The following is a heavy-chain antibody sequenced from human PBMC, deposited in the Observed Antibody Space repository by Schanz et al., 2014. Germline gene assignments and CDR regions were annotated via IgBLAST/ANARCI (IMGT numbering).Heavy chain of an antibody. V-gene: IGHV1-18*04. D-gene: IGHD2-8*02. J-gene: IGHJ3*01. CDR3: ATMWGYCTATACQILEGLDV. CDR1: GGTFSTYP. Sequence: QVHLVQSGAEVKKPGSSVKVSCKASGGTFSTYPINWLRQAPGQGLEWVGWISPYTGNTHYFDKMEGRVTMTTDTSTSTAFMELRSLRSDDTAMYYCATMWGYCTATACQILEGLDVWGQGTMVTVSS. CDR2: ISPYTGNT.